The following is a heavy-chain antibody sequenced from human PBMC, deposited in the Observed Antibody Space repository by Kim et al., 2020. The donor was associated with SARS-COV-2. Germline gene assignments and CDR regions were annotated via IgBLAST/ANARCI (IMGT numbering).Heavy chain of an antibody. Sequence: GGSLGLSCAASGFTFSSYAMHWVRQAPGKGLEWVAVISYDGSNKYYADSVKGRFTISRDNSKNTLYLQMNSLRAEDTAVYYCARDVVLNYGDYVRWFDP. CDR1: GFTFSSYA. CDR2: ISYDGSNK. J-gene: IGHJ5*02. CDR3: ARDVVLNYGDYVRWFDP. V-gene: IGHV3-30*04. D-gene: IGHD4-17*01.